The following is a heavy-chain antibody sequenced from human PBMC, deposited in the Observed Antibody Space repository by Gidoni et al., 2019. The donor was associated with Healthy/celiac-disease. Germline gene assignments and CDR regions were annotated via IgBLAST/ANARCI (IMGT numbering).Heavy chain of an antibody. CDR1: GFTFSSYG. D-gene: IGHD4-17*01. Sequence: QVQLVESGGGVVQPGRSLRLSCAASGFTFSSYGMHWVRQAPGKGLEWVAVIWYDGSNKYYADSVKGRFTISRDNSKNTLYLQMNSLRAEDTAVYYCAREGAPTVTYYYYYGMDVWGQGTTVTVSS. V-gene: IGHV3-33*01. CDR3: AREGAPTVTYYYYYGMDV. J-gene: IGHJ6*02. CDR2: IWYDGSNK.